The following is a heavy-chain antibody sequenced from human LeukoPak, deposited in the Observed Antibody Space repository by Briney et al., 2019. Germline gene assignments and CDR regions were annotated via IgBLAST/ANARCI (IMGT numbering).Heavy chain of an antibody. J-gene: IGHJ3*02. CDR2: IYDSGST. D-gene: IGHD3-22*01. Sequence: KSSETLSLTCTVSGGSIRSSYYYWGWIRQPPGKGLEWIGSIYDSGSTYYNPSLKSRVTISVDTSKNQFSLKLNSVTAADTAVYYCASGQYHYDSSGYYEATFDIWGQGTMVTVSS. V-gene: IGHV4-39*01. CDR1: GGSIRSSYYY. CDR3: ASGQYHYDSSGYYEATFDI.